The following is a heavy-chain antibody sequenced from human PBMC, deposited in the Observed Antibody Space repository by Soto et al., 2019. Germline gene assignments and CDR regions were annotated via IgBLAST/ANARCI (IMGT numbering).Heavy chain of an antibody. CDR1: GGSISSYN. CDR3: ARAFYSGGYSGKYYFDY. Sequence: SETLSLTCAVSGGSISSYNWSWIRQSPGKGLEWTGYIYYTGSTNYNPSLKSRVTISADTSKNQFSLKLSSVTAADTAVYYCARAFYSGGYSGKYYFDYWGQGTLVTVSS. CDR2: IYYTGST. V-gene: IGHV4-59*01. J-gene: IGHJ4*02. D-gene: IGHD1-26*01.